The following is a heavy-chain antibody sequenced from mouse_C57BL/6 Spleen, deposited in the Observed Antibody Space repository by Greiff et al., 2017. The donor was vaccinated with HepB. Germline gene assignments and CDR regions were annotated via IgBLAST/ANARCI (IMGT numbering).Heavy chain of an antibody. D-gene: IGHD2-4*01. CDR2: ILPGSGST. CDR1: GYTFTGYW. CDR3: ARRDYDERTYCAMDY. V-gene: IGHV1-9*01. J-gene: IGHJ4*01. Sequence: QVQLQQSGAELMKPGASVKLSCKATGYTFTGYWIEWVKQRPGHGLEWIGEILPGSGSTNYNEKFKGKATFTADKPSHTAYMQLSSLTTDDSSIYYCARRDYDERTYCAMDYWGQGTSVTVSS.